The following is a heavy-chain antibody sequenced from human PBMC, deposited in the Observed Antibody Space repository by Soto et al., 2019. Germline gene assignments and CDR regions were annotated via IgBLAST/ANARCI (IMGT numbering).Heavy chain of an antibody. D-gene: IGHD7-27*01. Sequence: QLQLQESGPGLVRPSETLSLNCTVSGDSITRSSYYWGWTRQPPGKGLEWIASVHYTGSTFYNPSLKGRFTISVDTSRNQLSLMLKSVTAADTAMYYCATTTLTGGYYFDHWGQGTLVTVSS. CDR2: VHYTGST. J-gene: IGHJ4*01. CDR3: ATTTLTGGYYFDH. V-gene: IGHV4-39*01. CDR1: GDSITRSSYY.